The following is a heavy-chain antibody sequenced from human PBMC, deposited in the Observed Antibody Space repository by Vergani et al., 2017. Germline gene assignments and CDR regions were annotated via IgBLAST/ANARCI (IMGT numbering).Heavy chain of an antibody. CDR2: ISWNSGSI. CDR1: GFTFDDYA. J-gene: IGHJ4*02. D-gene: IGHD1-26*01. Sequence: EVQLVESGGGLVQPGRSLRLSCAASGFTFDDYALHWVRQAPGKGLEWVSGISWNSGSIGYADSVKGRFSISRDNAKNSLYLQMDSLRAEDTALYYCAKVSPYSGGYLDXFDYWGQGTLVTVAS. V-gene: IGHV3-9*01. CDR3: AKVSPYSGGYLDXFDY.